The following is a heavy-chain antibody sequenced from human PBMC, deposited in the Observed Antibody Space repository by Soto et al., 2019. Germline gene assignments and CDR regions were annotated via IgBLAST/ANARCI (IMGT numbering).Heavy chain of an antibody. Sequence: GGSLRLSCAASGFTFSSYGMHWVRQAPGKGLEWVAVIWYDGSNKYYADSVKGRFTISRDNSKNTLYLQMNSLRAEDTAVYYCARDRCGSLPCYYYGMDVWGQGTTVTVSS. J-gene: IGHJ6*02. CDR1: GFTFSSYG. D-gene: IGHD1-26*01. CDR3: ARDRCGSLPCYYYGMDV. V-gene: IGHV3-33*01. CDR2: IWYDGSNK.